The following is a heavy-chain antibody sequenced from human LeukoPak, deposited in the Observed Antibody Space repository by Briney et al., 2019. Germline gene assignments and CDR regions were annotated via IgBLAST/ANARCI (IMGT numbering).Heavy chain of an antibody. D-gene: IGHD6-19*01. CDR3: ARDAPNSSGWSAFDY. V-gene: IGHV3-30-3*01. J-gene: IGHJ4*02. CDR1: GFTFSRYA. Sequence: GGSLRLSCAASGFTFSRYAMHWVRQAPGKGLEWVAVISYDGSNKYYADSVKGRFTISRDNPKNTLYLQMNSLRAEDTAVYYCARDAPNSSGWSAFDYWGQGTLVTDSS. CDR2: ISYDGSNK.